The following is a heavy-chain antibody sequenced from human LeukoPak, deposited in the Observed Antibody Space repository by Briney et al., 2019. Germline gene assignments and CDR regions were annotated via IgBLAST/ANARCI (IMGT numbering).Heavy chain of an antibody. J-gene: IGHJ5*02. CDR2: IDASDSYT. CDR3: ARHVLYSYGPQWWFDP. V-gene: IGHV5-10-1*01. D-gene: IGHD5-18*01. Sequence: GESLKIYCKGSGSSFTNYRISWVRHLPGRGLEWMGWIDASDSYTNYSPSFQGHVTISADKSSSTAYLQWSSLKASDTAIYYCARHVLYSYGPQWWFDPWGQGTLVTVSS. CDR1: GSSFTNYR.